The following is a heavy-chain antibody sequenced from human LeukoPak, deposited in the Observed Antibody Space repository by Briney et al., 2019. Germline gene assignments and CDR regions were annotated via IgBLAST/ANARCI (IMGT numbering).Heavy chain of an antibody. Sequence: GGSLRLSCEASGFTFSSYGMHWVRQAPGKGPEWVAFIRYDGSNTYYADSVKGRFTISRDNSKNTLYLQMKSLKVEDTSVYYCARVEATYYCGSATPYSPYWGQGSLVTVSS. V-gene: IGHV3-30*02. CDR3: ARVEATYYCGSATPYSPY. CDR1: GFTFSSYG. D-gene: IGHD3-10*01. J-gene: IGHJ4*02. CDR2: IRYDGSNT.